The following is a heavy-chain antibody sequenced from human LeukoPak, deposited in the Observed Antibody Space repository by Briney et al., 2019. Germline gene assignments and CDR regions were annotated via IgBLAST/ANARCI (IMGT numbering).Heavy chain of an antibody. J-gene: IGHJ6*02. Sequence: GGSLRLSCAASGFIFSDYWMHWVRQAPGKGLVWVSRINSDGSSTSHADSVKGRFTISRDNSKNTLYLQMNSLRAEDTAVYYCARDQLQPVDTAMATYYYYYGMDVWGQGTTVTVSS. CDR2: INSDGSST. D-gene: IGHD5-18*01. CDR1: GFIFSDYW. V-gene: IGHV3-74*01. CDR3: ARDQLQPVDTAMATYYYYYGMDV.